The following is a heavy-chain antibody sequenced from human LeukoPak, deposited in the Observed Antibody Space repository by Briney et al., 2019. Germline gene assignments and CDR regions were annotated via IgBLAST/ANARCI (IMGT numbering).Heavy chain of an antibody. J-gene: IGHJ6*02. CDR1: GGSISSGDYY. Sequence: PSQTLSLTCTVSGGSISSGDYYWSWIRQPPGKGLEWIGEINHSGSTNYNPSLKSRVTISVDTSKNQFSLKLSSVTAADTAVYYCARGRSGYVYGMDVWGQGTTVTVSS. CDR2: INHSGST. V-gene: IGHV4-30-4*08. CDR3: ARGRSGYVYGMDV. D-gene: IGHD5-12*01.